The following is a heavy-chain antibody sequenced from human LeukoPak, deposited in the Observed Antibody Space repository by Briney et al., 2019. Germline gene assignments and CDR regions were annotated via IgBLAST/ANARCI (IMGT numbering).Heavy chain of an antibody. CDR2: ITSRDGRT. J-gene: IGHJ4*02. CDR1: EFTFSRYA. D-gene: IGHD3-22*01. Sequence: GGSLRLSCAAPEFTFSRYAMTWVRQAPGKGLEWVSSITSRDGRTAYTDSVKGRFTVSRDNAKNSLYLQMNSLRAEDTAVYYCARGMYYYDSSGYGGFDYWGQGTLVTVSS. CDR3: ARGMYYYDSSGYGGFDY. V-gene: IGHV3-21*01.